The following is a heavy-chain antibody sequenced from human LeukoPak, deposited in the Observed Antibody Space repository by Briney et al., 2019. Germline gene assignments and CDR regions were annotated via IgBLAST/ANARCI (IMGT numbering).Heavy chain of an antibody. CDR1: GLTFSRYG. Sequence: GSLKISCGASGLTFSRYGMHWVRQAPGKGLEWVAIIWYDGSNKYYADSVKGRFTISRDNSKNTLYLQMNSLRAEDTAVYYCAKDLSDYGGNYYYYGMDVWGQGTTVTVSS. J-gene: IGHJ6*02. CDR3: AKDLSDYGGNYYYYGMDV. V-gene: IGHV3-30*02. D-gene: IGHD4-23*01. CDR2: IWYDGSNK.